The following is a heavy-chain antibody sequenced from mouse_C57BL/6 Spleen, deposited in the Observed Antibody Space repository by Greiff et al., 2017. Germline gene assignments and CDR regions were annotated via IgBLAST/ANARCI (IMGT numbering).Heavy chain of an antibody. CDR3: VYSSYFDY. CDR2: IRLKSDNYAT. Sequence: EVQVVESGGGLVQPGGSMKLSCVASGFTFSNYWMNWVRQSPGKGLEWVAQIRLKSDNYATHYAESVKGRFTISRDDSKSSVYLQMNNLRAVDTGIYYGVYSSYFDYWGQGTTLTVSS. J-gene: IGHJ2*01. V-gene: IGHV6-3*01. D-gene: IGHD2-5*01. CDR1: GFTFSNYW.